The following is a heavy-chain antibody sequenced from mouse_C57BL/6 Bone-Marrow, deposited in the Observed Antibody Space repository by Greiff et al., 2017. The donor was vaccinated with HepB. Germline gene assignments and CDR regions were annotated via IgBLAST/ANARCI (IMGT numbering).Heavy chain of an antibody. CDR3: AREDYDYDVDYVGH. CDR2: IYPGDGDT. V-gene: IGHV1-82*01. D-gene: IGHD2-4*01. CDR1: GYAFSSSW. Sequence: VQLQESGPELVKPGASVKISCKASGYAFSSSWMNWVKQRPGKGLEWIGRIYPGDGDTNYNGKFKGKATLTADKSSSTAYMQLSSLTSEDSAVYFCAREDYDYDVDYVGHWGQGATLTDSS. J-gene: IGHJ2*01.